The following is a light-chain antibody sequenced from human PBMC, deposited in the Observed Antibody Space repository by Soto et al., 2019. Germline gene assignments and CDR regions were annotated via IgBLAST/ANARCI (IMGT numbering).Light chain of an antibody. CDR2: LNSDGSH. V-gene: IGLV4-69*01. J-gene: IGLJ2*01. CDR3: QTWGSGIVV. Sequence: QLVLTQSPSSSASLGASVKLTCTLSSGHSNYAIAWHQQQSEKGPRYLMKLNSDGSHSKGDGIPDRFSGSSSGAERYLTISSRQSEDEADYYGQTWGSGIVVFGGGTKLTVL. CDR1: SGHSNYA.